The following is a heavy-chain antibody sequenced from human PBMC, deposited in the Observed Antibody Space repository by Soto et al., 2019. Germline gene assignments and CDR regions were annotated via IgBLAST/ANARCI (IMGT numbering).Heavy chain of an antibody. V-gene: IGHV3-9*01. CDR2: ISWNSGSI. CDR3: AKDPYGGSSWYYFDY. Sequence: GGSLRLSCAASGFTFDDYAMHWVRQAPGKGLEWVSGISWNSGSIGYADSVKGRFTISRDNAKNSLYLQMNSLRAEDTALYYCAKDPYGGSSWYYFDYWGQGTLVTVSS. J-gene: IGHJ4*02. CDR1: GFTFDDYA. D-gene: IGHD6-13*01.